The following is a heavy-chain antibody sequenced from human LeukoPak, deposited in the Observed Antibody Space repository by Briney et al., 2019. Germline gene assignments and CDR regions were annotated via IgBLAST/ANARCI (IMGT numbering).Heavy chain of an antibody. D-gene: IGHD6-25*01. CDR3: ARDQGPAALVADAFDI. CDR2: IRYDGSNK. J-gene: IGHJ3*02. V-gene: IGHV3-30*02. CDR1: GFTFSSYG. Sequence: GGSLRLSCAASGFTFSSYGMHWVRQAPGKGLEWVAFIRYDGSNKYYADSVKGRFTISRDNSKNTLYLQMNSLRAEDTAVYYCARDQGPAALVADAFDIWGQGTMVTVSS.